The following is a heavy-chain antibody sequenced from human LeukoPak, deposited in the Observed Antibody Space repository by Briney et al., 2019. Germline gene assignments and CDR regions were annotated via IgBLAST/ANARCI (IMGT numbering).Heavy chain of an antibody. V-gene: IGHV3-48*01. CDR1: GFTFSNYN. J-gene: IGHJ4*02. CDR2: ISSSSSTI. D-gene: IGHD3-3*01. CDR3: AGDFLEDDY. Sequence: GGSLRLSCAASGFTFSNYNMNWVRQAPGKGLEWVSYISSSSSTIHYAESVKGRFTISRGNARNSLYLQMNSLRAEDTAVYYCAGDFLEDDYWGQGTLVTVSS.